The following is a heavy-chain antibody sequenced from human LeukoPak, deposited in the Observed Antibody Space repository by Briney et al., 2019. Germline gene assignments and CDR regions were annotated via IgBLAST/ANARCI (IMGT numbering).Heavy chain of an antibody. CDR1: GFTFSSYG. CDR3: ARATPSYSSSWYGYYYYGMDV. D-gene: IGHD6-13*01. V-gene: IGHV3-33*01. J-gene: IGHJ6*02. Sequence: GGSLRLSCAASGFTFSSYGMHWVAQAPGKGLEWVAVIWYDGSNKYYADSVKGRFTISRDNSKNTLYLQMNSLRAEDTAVYYCARATPSYSSSWYGYYYYGMDVWGQGTTVTVSS. CDR2: IWYDGSNK.